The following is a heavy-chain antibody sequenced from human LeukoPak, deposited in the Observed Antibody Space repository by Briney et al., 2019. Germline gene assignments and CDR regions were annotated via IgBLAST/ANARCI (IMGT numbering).Heavy chain of an antibody. V-gene: IGHV4-30-4*08. CDR1: GGSISCTNYY. CDR2: IDDSGNA. J-gene: IGHJ3*02. Sequence: PSQTLSLTCTVSGGSISCTNYYWSWVRQPPGKGLERFAYIDDSGNAHYSPSLKSRVIISLDTSKNQFSLMMTSLTAADTAIYYCAREVDVVGDSDAFDIWGQGTMATVPS. D-gene: IGHD2-2*01. CDR3: AREVDVVGDSDAFDI.